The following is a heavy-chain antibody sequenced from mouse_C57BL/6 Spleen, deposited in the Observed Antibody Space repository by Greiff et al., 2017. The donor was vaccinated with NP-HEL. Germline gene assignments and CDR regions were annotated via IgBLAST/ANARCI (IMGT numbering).Heavy chain of an antibody. CDR2: ILPGSGST. Sequence: QVQLQQSGAELMKPGASVKLSCKATGYTFTGYWIEWVKQRPGHGLEWIGEILPGSGSTNYNEKFKGKATFTADTSSNTAYMQLSSLTTEDSAIYYCARLSGNDYDGFAYWGQGTLVTVSA. CDR3: ARLSGNDYDGFAY. CDR1: GYTFTGYW. V-gene: IGHV1-9*01. J-gene: IGHJ3*01. D-gene: IGHD2-4*01.